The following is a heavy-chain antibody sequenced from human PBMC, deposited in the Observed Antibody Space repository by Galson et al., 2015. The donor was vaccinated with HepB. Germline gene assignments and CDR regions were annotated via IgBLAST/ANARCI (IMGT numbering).Heavy chain of an antibody. CDR2: ISGSGGTT. D-gene: IGHD1-26*01. Sequence: SLRLSCAASGFTFSSYALSWVRRAPGKGLEWVLGISGSGGTTYYADSLKGRFTISRDNSKNTLYLQMNSLRAEDTAVYYCASGKWELLIPYYWGQGTLVTVSS. J-gene: IGHJ4*02. CDR1: GFTFSSYA. CDR3: ASGKWELLIPYY. V-gene: IGHV3-23*01.